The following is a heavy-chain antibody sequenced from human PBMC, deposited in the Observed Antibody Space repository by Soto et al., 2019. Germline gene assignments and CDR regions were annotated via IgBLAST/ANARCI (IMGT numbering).Heavy chain of an antibody. D-gene: IGHD3-3*01. J-gene: IGHJ6*02. CDR2: INPSGGST. V-gene: IGHV1-46*01. CDR3: AAASYYDFWSGYSRRMPMDV. Sequence: GASVKVSCKASGYTFTSYYMHWVRQAPGQGLEWMGIINPSGGSTSYAQKFQGRVTMTRDTSTSTVYMELSSLRSEDTAVYYCAAASYYDFWSGYSRRMPMDVWGQGTTVTVSS. CDR1: GYTFTSYY.